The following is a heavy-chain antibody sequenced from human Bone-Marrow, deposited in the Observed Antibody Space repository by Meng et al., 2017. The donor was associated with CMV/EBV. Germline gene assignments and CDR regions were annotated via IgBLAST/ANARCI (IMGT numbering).Heavy chain of an antibody. V-gene: IGHV3-21*01. CDR1: GFTFSSYS. J-gene: IGHJ6*02. CDR2: ISSSSSYI. D-gene: IGHD2-2*02. Sequence: GESLKISCAASGFTFSSYSMNWVRQAPGKGLEWVSSISSSSSYIYYADSVKGRFTISRDNAKNSLYLQMNSLRAEDTAVYYCARDTSGYCSSTSCYKSYGMDVWGQGTMVTVSS. CDR3: ARDTSGYCSSTSCYKSYGMDV.